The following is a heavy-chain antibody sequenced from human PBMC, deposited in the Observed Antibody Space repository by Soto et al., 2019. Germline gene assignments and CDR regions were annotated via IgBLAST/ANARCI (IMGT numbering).Heavy chain of an antibody. CDR2: ISYDGINK. J-gene: IGHJ4*02. V-gene: IGHV3-30-3*01. CDR1: GFTFSIYA. CDR3: AVSYYYDSSGYSYYFDY. Sequence: HPGGSLRLSCAASGFTFSIYAMHWVRHAPGKGLEWVAVISYDGINKYYADSVKGRFIISRDNSKNTLYLQMNSLRAEDTAVYYCAVSYYYDSSGYSYYFDYWGQGTLVTVSS. D-gene: IGHD3-22*01.